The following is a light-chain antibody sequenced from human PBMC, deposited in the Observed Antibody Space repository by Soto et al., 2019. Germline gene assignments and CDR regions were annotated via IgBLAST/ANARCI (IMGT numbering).Light chain of an antibody. CDR2: TAS. J-gene: IGKJ2*01. Sequence: AIQMTQSPSSLSASVGDRVTITCRASQGIRNYLGWYQQTPGKAPTLLIYTASSLQSGVPSRFSGSGSGTDFTLTISSLQPEDFATYYCLQDYNYPYTFGQGTKLEIK. CDR3: LQDYNYPYT. CDR1: QGIRNY. V-gene: IGKV1-6*01.